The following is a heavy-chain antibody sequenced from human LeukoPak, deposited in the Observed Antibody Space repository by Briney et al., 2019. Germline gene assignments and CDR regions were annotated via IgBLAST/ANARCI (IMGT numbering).Heavy chain of an antibody. D-gene: IGHD5-18*01. CDR3: ARVEGFGYGRNWYYYYGMDV. J-gene: IGHJ6*02. CDR2: INHSGST. CDR1: GFTFSNYA. Sequence: GSLRLSCAASGFTFSNYAIRWVRQAPGKGLEWIGEINHSGSTNYNPSLKSRVTISVDTSKNQFSLKLSSVTAADTAVYYCARVEGFGYGRNWYYYYGMDVWGQGTTVTVSS. V-gene: IGHV4-34*01.